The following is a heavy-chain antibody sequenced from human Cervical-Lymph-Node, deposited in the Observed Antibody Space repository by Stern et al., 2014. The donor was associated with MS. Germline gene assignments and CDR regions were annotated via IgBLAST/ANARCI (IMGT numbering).Heavy chain of an antibody. CDR2: INPSGDSA. V-gene: IGHV1-46*01. CDR3: ASGTGSKRPTGNY. CDR1: GYTFTSHY. D-gene: IGHD3/OR15-3a*01. Sequence: VQLVESGAEVKKPGASVKVSCKASGYTFTSHYMHWVRQAPGQGLEWVGIINPSGDSASYAQKFQGRLTMTSDTSTSTVYMELSSLRSEDTAVYYCASGTGSKRPTGNYWGQGTLVTVSS. J-gene: IGHJ4*02.